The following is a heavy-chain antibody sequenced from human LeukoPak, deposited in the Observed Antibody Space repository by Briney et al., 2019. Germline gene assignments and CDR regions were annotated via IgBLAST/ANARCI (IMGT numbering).Heavy chain of an antibody. V-gene: IGHV3-30*18. J-gene: IGHJ3*01. CDR1: GFTVSSNY. CDR2: ISNDGSEN. Sequence: GGSLRLSSAASGFTVSSNYMTWVRQAPGKGLEWVAVISNDGSENYYADSVKGRFTISRDNSKNTVSLQMNSLRVEDTAIYYCAKDIQLSAWGLGTMVTVSS. CDR3: AKDIQLSA. D-gene: IGHD5-24*01.